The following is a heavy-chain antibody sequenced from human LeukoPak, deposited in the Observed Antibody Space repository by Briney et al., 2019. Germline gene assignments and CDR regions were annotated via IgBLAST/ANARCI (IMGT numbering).Heavy chain of an antibody. CDR1: GFTFSSYS. CDR2: ISSSSSYI. J-gene: IGHJ4*02. CDR3: ARDPWFGELHYFDY. V-gene: IGHV3-21*01. Sequence: GGSLRLSCAASGFTFSSYSMNWVRQAPGKGLEWVSSISSSSSYIYYADSVKGRFTISRDNAESSLYLQMNSLRAEDTAVYYCARDPWFGELHYFDYWGQGTLVTVSS. D-gene: IGHD3-10*01.